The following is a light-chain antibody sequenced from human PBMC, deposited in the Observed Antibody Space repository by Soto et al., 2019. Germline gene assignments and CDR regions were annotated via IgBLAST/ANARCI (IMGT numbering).Light chain of an antibody. CDR3: QQYKSYWT. J-gene: IGKJ1*01. Sequence: IQMTLYTSSLYAYVRYRVTITCRASQSISSYLNWYQQKPGKAPKLLIYDASSLESGVPSRFSGSGSGTEFTLTISSLQPDDFATYYCQQYKSYWTFGQGTKVDIK. CDR2: DAS. CDR1: QSISSY. V-gene: IGKV1-5*01.